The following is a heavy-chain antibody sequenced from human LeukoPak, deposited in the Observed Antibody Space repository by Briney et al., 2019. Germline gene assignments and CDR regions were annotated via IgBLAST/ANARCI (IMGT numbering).Heavy chain of an antibody. CDR2: IKQDGSEK. V-gene: IGHV3-7*01. Sequence: GGSLRLSCAATRFTISSYWMSWVRQAPGKGPEWVANIKQDGSEKYYVDSVKGRFTISRDNAKNSLYLQMNSLRAEDTAVYYCAREATVTTDWGQGTLVTVSS. CDR3: AREATVTTD. CDR1: RFTISSYW. J-gene: IGHJ4*02. D-gene: IGHD4-17*01.